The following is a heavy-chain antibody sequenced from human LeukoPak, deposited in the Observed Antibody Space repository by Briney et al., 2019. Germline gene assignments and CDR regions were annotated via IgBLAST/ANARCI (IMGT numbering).Heavy chain of an antibody. CDR1: GGSISSYY. J-gene: IGHJ4*02. V-gene: IGHV4-4*07. CDR3: ARGAPYYYDSSGWFDY. CDR2: IYTSGST. D-gene: IGHD3-22*01. Sequence: PSETLSLTCTVSGGSISSYYWSWIRQPAGKGLEWIGRIYTSGSTNYNPSLKSRVTISVDTSKNQFSLKLSSVTAADTAVYYCARGAPYYYDSSGWFDYWGQGTLVTVSS.